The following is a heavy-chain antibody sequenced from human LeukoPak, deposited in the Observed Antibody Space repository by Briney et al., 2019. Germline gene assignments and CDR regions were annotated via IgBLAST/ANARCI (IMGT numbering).Heavy chain of an antibody. J-gene: IGHJ4*02. CDR1: GFTFRTYW. V-gene: IGHV3-7*01. CDR3: ARDPAYYYFDY. CDR2: INQDGSDK. D-gene: IGHD1-26*01. Sequence: GGSLRLSCAASGFTFRTYWMNWVRQAPGKGLEWVANINQDGSDKYYVDSVKGRFTISRDNAKNSLYLQMNSLRAEDTAVYYCARDPAYYYFDYWGQGTLVTVSS.